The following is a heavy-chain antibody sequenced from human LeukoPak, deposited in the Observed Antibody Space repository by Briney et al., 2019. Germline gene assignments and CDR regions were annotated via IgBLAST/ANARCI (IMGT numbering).Heavy chain of an antibody. CDR1: GFTFSSYA. D-gene: IGHD3-16*01. CDR3: AKDKIVGDGRWDFDH. Sequence: GGSLRLSCEGSGFTFSSYAMTWVRQAPGKGLEWVSGIIGLSGNTYYADSVKGRLTISRDISKSTLYLQMNSLRVEDTAQYYCAKDKIVGDGRWDFDHWGRGTLVTVSS. J-gene: IGHJ5*02. CDR2: IIGLSGNT. V-gene: IGHV3-23*01.